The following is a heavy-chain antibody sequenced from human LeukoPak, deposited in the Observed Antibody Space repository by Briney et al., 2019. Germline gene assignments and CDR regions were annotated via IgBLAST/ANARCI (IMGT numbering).Heavy chain of an antibody. CDR2: ISASGDKT. V-gene: IGHV3-23*01. Sequence: GGSLRLSCAASGFTFNTYAFSWVRQAPGKGLEWVSAISASGDKTYYVDSVRDRFTISRDNSKSALYLQVNSLRAEDTAVYYCAKHGSGRYFDYWGQGTLVTVS. J-gene: IGHJ4*02. CDR1: GFTFNTYA. CDR3: AKHGSGRYFDY. D-gene: IGHD6-19*01.